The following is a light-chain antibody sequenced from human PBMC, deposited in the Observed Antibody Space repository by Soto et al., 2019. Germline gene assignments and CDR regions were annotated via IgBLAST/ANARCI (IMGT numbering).Light chain of an antibody. J-gene: IGLJ1*01. V-gene: IGLV1-47*01. CDR2: RNN. Sequence: QSVLTQPPSASGTPGQRVTISCSGSSSNIGSNYVYWYQQLPGTAPKLLIYRNNQRPSGVPDRFSGSKSGTSASLAISGLRYEDEADYYCAAWDDILSVLYVFGTGTKVTVL. CDR3: AAWDDILSVLYV. CDR1: SSNIGSNY.